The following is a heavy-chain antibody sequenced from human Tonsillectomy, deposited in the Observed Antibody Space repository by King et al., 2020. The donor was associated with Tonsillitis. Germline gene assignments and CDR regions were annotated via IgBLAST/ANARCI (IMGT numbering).Heavy chain of an antibody. D-gene: IGHD1-26*01. CDR3: ASQLPRKHFDY. J-gene: IGHJ4*02. Sequence: QLQESGPGLVKPSETLSLTCTVSGGSISSYYWSWIRQPPGKGLEWIGYIYYSGSTNYNPSLKSRVTISVDTSKNQFSLKLSSVTAADTAVYYCASQLPRKHFDYWGQGTLGTVSS. V-gene: IGHV4-59*08. CDR1: GGSISSYY. CDR2: IYYSGST.